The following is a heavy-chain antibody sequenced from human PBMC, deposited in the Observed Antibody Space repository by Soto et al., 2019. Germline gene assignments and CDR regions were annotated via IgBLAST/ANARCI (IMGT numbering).Heavy chain of an antibody. J-gene: IGHJ4*02. CDR1: GCSMSSSNW. CDR2: AHHSGRT. D-gene: IGHD1-26*01. CDR3: ARSEATGLDY. V-gene: IGHV4-4*02. Sequence: SETLSLTCTFSGCSMSSSNWWNWVRQSPGKGLEWIGEAHHSGRTNYNPSLKSRVTISVDKSKNHFSLKLSSVTAADTAVYYCARSEATGLDYWGQGTLVTVS.